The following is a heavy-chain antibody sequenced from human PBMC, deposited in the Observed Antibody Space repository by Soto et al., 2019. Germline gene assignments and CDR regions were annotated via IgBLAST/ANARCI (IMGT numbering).Heavy chain of an antibody. CDR2: IKSNTAGGTT. CDR3: TKPRSSLQWPPFDP. D-gene: IGHD6-19*01. CDR1: GFTFSNAW. Sequence: GGSLRLSCAASGFTFSNAWMSWVRQAPGKGLEWVGRIKSNTAGGTTDYAAPVKGRFTISRDNSKNTLYLQMNSLRAEDTAVYYCTKPRSSLQWPPFDPWGHGTQVTVSS. V-gene: IGHV3-15*01. J-gene: IGHJ5*02.